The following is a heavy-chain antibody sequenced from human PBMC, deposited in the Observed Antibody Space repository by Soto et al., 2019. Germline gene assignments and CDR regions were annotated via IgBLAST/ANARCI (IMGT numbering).Heavy chain of an antibody. Sequence: GGPLRLSCAASGFTFNGYWMSWVRQAPGKGLEWVANIKEDGSEKDYVDSVKGRFTISRDNAKKSLYLQMNSLRAEDTAMYYCARIKPCGYDYFEYWGLGTLVTVSS. CDR2: IKEDGSEK. D-gene: IGHD3-22*01. CDR3: ARIKPCGYDYFEY. V-gene: IGHV3-7*01. CDR1: GFTFNGYW. J-gene: IGHJ4*02.